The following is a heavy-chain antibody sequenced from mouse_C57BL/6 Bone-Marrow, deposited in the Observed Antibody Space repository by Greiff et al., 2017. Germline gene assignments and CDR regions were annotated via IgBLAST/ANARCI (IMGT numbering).Heavy chain of an antibody. CDR3: AGYDYDLAWFAY. Sequence: VQLQQSGPGLVQPSQSLSITCTVSGFSLTSYGVHWVRQSPGKGLEWLGVIWSGGSTDYNAAFISRLSISKDNSKSQVFFKMNSLQADDTAIYYCAGYDYDLAWFAYWGQGTLVTVSA. CDR1: GFSLTSYG. J-gene: IGHJ3*01. D-gene: IGHD2-4*01. V-gene: IGHV2-2*01. CDR2: IWSGGST.